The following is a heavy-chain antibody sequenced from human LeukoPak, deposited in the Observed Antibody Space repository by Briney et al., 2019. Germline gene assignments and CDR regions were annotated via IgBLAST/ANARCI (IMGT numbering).Heavy chain of an antibody. D-gene: IGHD6-13*01. CDR3: AKVIAAAGTYYYYYMDV. Sequence: LPGGSLRLSCAASGFTFSSYAMSWVRQAPGKGLEWVSAVSGSGGSTYYADSVKGRFTISRDNSKNTLYLQMNSLRAEDTAVYYCAKVIAAAGTYYYYYMDVWGKGTTVTVSS. J-gene: IGHJ6*03. V-gene: IGHV3-23*01. CDR2: VSGSGGST. CDR1: GFTFSSYA.